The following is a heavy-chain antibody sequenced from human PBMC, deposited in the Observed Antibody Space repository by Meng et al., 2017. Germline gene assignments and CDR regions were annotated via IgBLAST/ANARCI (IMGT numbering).Heavy chain of an antibody. CDR2: IIPIFGTA. D-gene: IGHD3-10*01. Sequence: QVPLVQSGAAVKKPGSSVKVSCKASGGPFSSYAISWVPQAPGQGLEWMGGIIPIFGTANYAQKFQGRVTITADKSTSTAHMELSSLRSEDTAVYYCVSLTGWFDPWGQGTLVTVSS. V-gene: IGHV1-69*06. CDR1: GGPFSSYA. CDR3: VSLTGWFDP. J-gene: IGHJ5*02.